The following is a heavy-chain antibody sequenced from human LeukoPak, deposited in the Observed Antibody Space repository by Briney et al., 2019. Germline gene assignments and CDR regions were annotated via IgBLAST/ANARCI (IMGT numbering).Heavy chain of an antibody. CDR3: ARDRTVTTWFDP. CDR2: IYYSGST. Sequence: SETLSLTCTVSGGTISSSSYYWGWIRQPPGKGLEWIGSIYYSGSTYYNPSLKSRVTISVDTSKNQFSLKLSSVTAADTAVYYCARDRTVTTWFDPWGQGTLVTVSS. D-gene: IGHD4-17*01. CDR1: GGTISSSSYY. J-gene: IGHJ5*02. V-gene: IGHV4-39*07.